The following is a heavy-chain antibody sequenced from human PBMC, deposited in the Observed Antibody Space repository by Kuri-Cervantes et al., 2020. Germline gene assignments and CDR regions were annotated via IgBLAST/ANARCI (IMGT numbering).Heavy chain of an antibody. V-gene: IGHV1-2*04. J-gene: IGHJ4*02. CDR1: GYTFTGYY. CDR2: INPNSGGT. CDR3: ARDMTAVTTSYFDY. Sequence: ASVKVSCKASGYTFTGYYMHWVRQAPGQGLGWMGWINPNSGGTNYAQKFQGWVTMTRDTSISTAYMELSRLRAEDTAVYYCARDMTAVTTSYFDYWGQGTLVTVSS. D-gene: IGHD4-17*01.